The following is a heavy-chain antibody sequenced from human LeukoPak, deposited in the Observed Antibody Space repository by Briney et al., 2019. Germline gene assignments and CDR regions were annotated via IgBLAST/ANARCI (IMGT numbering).Heavy chain of an antibody. CDR3: ARDPTNTSGRYAYFDF. CDR2: VSCFNGDT. CDR1: GYTFNHPG. D-gene: IGHD6-19*01. Sequence: ASMKVSCKASGYTFNHPGISWVRQAPGQGLGLMGLVSCFNGDTHYAQKFQGRVTMTRDTSTTTAYMELRSLRSDDTALYYCARDPTNTSGRYAYFDFWGQGTLVTVSS. V-gene: IGHV1-18*01. J-gene: IGHJ4*02.